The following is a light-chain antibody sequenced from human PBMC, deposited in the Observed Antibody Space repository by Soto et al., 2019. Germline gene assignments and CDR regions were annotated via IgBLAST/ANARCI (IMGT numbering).Light chain of an antibody. V-gene: IGKV3-15*01. CDR2: GAS. Sequence: EIVLTQSPGTLSLSPGERATLSCRASQNLKFNSLARYQHKPGQAPRLLIYGASTRATGIPARFSGSGSGTEFTLTIDSLQSEDFAVYYCQQYNNWPRTFGQGTKVDIK. CDR3: QQYNNWPRT. CDR1: QNLKFN. J-gene: IGKJ1*01.